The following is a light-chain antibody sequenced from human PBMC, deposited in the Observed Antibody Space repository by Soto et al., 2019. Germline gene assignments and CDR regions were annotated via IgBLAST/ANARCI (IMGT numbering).Light chain of an antibody. CDR3: QQTLSVPRT. Sequence: DTQMTQSPSSLSASVGDRVTITCRASQTISTYLNWYQQKPGKAPKLLIYGASTLQRGVPSRFSGSTTGTDFTLTITGLQPEDSATYYCQQTLSVPRTFGLGTKVDIK. CDR2: GAS. J-gene: IGKJ1*01. V-gene: IGKV1-39*01. CDR1: QTISTY.